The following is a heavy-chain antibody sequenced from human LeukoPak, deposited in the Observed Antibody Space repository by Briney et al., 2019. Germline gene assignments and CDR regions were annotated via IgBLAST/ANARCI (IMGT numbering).Heavy chain of an antibody. CDR1: GXSIRLYY. J-gene: IGHJ4*02. V-gene: IGHV4-4*07. CDR3: ARSPLSSSGWYRADY. Sequence: SETLSLTCSVSGXSIRLYYGNWIRQSAGKGLEWIGRIDGSGSSTYSPSLGSRVAMSVDSSKSQISLKLISVTAADTAVYYCARSPLSSSGWYRADYWGQGLRVTVSS. CDR2: IDGSGSS. D-gene: IGHD6-19*01.